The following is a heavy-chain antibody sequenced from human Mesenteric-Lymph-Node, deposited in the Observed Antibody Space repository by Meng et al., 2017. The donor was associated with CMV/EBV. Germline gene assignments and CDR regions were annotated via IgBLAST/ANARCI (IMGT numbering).Heavy chain of an antibody. V-gene: IGHV4-34*01. D-gene: IGHD3-10*01. CDR3: ARNDTGGFDP. Sequence: SLNCAGYGGSFRGYCWSWIRQPPGKGLEWIGEINHSGNTNYNPSLKSRVTIPVDTSKNQFSLRLSSVTAADTAVYYCARNDTGGFDPWGQGTLVTVSS. J-gene: IGHJ5*02. CDR1: GGSFRGYC. CDR2: INHSGNT.